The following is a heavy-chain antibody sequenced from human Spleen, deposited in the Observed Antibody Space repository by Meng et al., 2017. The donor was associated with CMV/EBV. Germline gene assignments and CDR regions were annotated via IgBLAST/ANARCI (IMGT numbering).Heavy chain of an antibody. CDR3: AREKLPDINY. CDR2: INPNSGGT. Sequence: VHHVETGNEVNKPEPSVKVSYKASGYTCTSYYMHWVRQAPGKGLEWRGWINPNSGGTNYAQKFQGRVTMTRDTSISTAYMELSRLRSDDTAVYYCAREKLPDINYWGQGTLVTVSS. CDR1: GYTCTSYY. D-gene: IGHD2-15*01. V-gene: IGHV1-2*02. J-gene: IGHJ4*02.